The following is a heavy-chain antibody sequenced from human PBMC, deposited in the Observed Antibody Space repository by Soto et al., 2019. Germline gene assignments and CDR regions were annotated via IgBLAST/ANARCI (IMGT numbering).Heavy chain of an antibody. D-gene: IGHD3-3*01. Sequence: GGSLRLSCAASGFTFSSYWMSWFRQAPGKGLEWVANIKQDGSEKYYVDSVKGRFTISRDNAKNSLYLQMNSLRAEDTAVYYCARDPQLARYDFWSGYYNPPGMDVWGQGTTVTVSS. CDR1: GFTFSSYW. V-gene: IGHV3-7*01. J-gene: IGHJ6*02. CDR3: ARDPQLARYDFWSGYYNPPGMDV. CDR2: IKQDGSEK.